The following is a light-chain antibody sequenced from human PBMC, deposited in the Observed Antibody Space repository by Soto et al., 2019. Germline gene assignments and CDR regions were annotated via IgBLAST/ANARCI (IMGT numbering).Light chain of an antibody. V-gene: IGKV1-27*01. Sequence: DIQMTQSPPSLSASVGDRVTITCRASQGISNFLAWYQQKPGTAPKLLISAASTLQSGVSSRFSGSGSGTDFTLNISSFQPGDVATYYCQKYNSAPRTFGQGTKVEI. J-gene: IGKJ1*01. CDR2: AAS. CDR3: QKYNSAPRT. CDR1: QGISNF.